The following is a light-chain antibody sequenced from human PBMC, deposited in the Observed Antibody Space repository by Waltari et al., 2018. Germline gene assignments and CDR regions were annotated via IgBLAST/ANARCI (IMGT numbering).Light chain of an antibody. V-gene: IGKV1-5*03. J-gene: IGKJ1*01. Sequence: DIQMTQSPSTLSASLGDRVTIPGRASQSISSWLAWYQQKPGKAPKLLIYKASSLESGVPSRFSGSGSGTEFTLTISSLQPDDFATYYCQQYNSYSPWTFGQGTKVEIK. CDR2: KAS. CDR1: QSISSW. CDR3: QQYNSYSPWT.